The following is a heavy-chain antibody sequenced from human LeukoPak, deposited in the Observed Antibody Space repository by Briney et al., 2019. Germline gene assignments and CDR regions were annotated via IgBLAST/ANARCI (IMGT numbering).Heavy chain of an antibody. Sequence: SETLSLTCTVSGDSISSSSSYWGWIRQPPGEGLEWIGSWSDSGSTYYNASLRSRLIISVDTSKNQFSLKVISVTAADTAVYYCAAMYTSSHSWGQGTLVTVSS. J-gene: IGHJ5*02. D-gene: IGHD2-8*01. CDR1: GDSISSSSSY. CDR3: AAMYTSSHS. V-gene: IGHV4-39*07. CDR2: WSDSGST.